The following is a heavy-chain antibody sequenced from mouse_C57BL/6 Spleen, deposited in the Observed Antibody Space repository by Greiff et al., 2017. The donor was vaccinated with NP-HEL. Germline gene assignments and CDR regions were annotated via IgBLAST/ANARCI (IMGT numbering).Heavy chain of an antibody. V-gene: IGHV1-82*01. CDR2: IYPGDGDT. CDR1: GYAFSSSW. CDR3: ARGTSYYAMDY. J-gene: IGHJ4*01. Sequence: QVQLQQSGPELVKPGASVKISCKASGYAFSSSWMNWVKQRPGKGLEWIGRIYPGDGDTNYNGKFKGKATLTADKSSSTAYMQLSSLTSEDSAVYFCARGTSYYAMDYWGKGTSVTVSS.